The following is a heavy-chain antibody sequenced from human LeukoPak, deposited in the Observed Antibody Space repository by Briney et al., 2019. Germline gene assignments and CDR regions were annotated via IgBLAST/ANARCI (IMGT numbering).Heavy chain of an antibody. V-gene: IGHV1-18*01. J-gene: IGHJ3*02. CDR3: ARVKSRYFDWFPATGGAFDI. D-gene: IGHD3-9*01. CDR1: GYTFTSYG. Sequence: ASVKVSCKASGYTFTSYGISWVRQAPGQGLEWMGWISAYNGNTNYAQKLQGRVTMTPDTSTSTAYMELRSLRSDDTAVYYCARVKSRYFDWFPATGGAFDIWGQGTMVTVSS. CDR2: ISAYNGNT.